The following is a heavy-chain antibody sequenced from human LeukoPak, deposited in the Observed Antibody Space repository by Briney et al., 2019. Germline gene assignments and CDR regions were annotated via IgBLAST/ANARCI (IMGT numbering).Heavy chain of an antibody. CDR3: ASGSGWYYFDF. J-gene: IGHJ4*02. CDR2: INPDSGAT. Sequence: ASVKVSCKASGYTFTGTYIRWVRQAPGQGLEWMGRINPDSGATHNAQKFQGRVTMTRETHFSTAYMELSSLRSDDTAVYYCASGSGWYYFDFWGQGTLVTVSS. CDR1: GYTFTGTY. D-gene: IGHD6-19*01. V-gene: IGHV1-2*02.